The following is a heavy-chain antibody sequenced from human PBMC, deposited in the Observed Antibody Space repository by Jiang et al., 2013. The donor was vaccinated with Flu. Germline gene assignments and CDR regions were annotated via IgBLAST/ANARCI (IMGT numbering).Heavy chain of an antibody. CDR2: IIPIFGTA. D-gene: IGHD3-9*01. V-gene: IGHV1-69*06. Sequence: VKKPGSSVKVSCKASGGTFSSYAISWVRQAPGQGLEWMGGIIPIFGTANYAQKFQGRVTITADKSTSTAYMELSSLRSEDTAVYYCARAFEYFNVPGAYYFDYWGQGTLVTVSS. CDR3: ARAFEYFNVPGAYYFDY. CDR1: GGTFSSYA. J-gene: IGHJ4*02.